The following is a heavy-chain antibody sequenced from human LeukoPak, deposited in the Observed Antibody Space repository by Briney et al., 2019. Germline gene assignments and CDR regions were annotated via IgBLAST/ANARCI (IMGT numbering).Heavy chain of an antibody. CDR3: AKGRASCCDY. Sequence: GGSLRLSCAASGFTFSSYAMNWVRQAPGKGLEWVSAISGSGSGDSTYYADSVKGRFTISRDNSKNTLYLQMNSLRAEDTAVYYCAKGRASCCDYWGQGALVTVSS. V-gene: IGHV3-23*01. D-gene: IGHD2-2*01. CDR1: GFTFSSYA. CDR2: ISGSGSGDST. J-gene: IGHJ4*02.